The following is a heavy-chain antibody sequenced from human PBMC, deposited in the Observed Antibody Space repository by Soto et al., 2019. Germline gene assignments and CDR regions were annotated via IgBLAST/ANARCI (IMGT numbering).Heavy chain of an antibody. D-gene: IGHD6-6*01. Sequence: PSETLSLTCAVYGGSFRGYYWSWIRQPPGKGLEWIGEINHSGSTNYNPSLKSRVTISVDTSKNQFSLKLSSVTAADTAVYYCARRGGGLYSSSFWVYYYYGMDVWGQGTTVTVSS. CDR3: ARRGGGLYSSSFWVYYYYGMDV. CDR1: GGSFRGYY. CDR2: INHSGST. J-gene: IGHJ6*02. V-gene: IGHV4-34*01.